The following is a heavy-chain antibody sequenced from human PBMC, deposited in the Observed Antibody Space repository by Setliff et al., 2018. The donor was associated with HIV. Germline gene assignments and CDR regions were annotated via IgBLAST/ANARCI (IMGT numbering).Heavy chain of an antibody. Sequence: ASVKVSCKASGYTFTGYYMHWVRQAPGQGLEWMGWINPNSGGTNYAQKFQGKVTMTRDTSISTAYMDLRSLSFDDTAVYYCVRLTADRTNYYYYMDVWGKGTTVTVSS. CDR3: VRLTADRTNYYYYMDV. V-gene: IGHV1-2*02. CDR2: INPNSGGT. J-gene: IGHJ6*03. D-gene: IGHD2-8*01. CDR1: GYTFTGYY.